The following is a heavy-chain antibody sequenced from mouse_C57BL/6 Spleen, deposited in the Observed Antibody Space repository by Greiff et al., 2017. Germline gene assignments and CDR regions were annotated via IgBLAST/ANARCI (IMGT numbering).Heavy chain of an antibody. Sequence: QVQLQQPGAELVKPGASVKLSCKASGYTFTSYWMQWVKQRPGQGLEWIGEIDPSDSYTNYNQKFKGKATLTVDTSSSTAYMQLSSLTSEDSAVYCCAREGSSGYYFDYWGQGTTLTVSS. V-gene: IGHV1-50*01. CDR1: GYTFTSYW. J-gene: IGHJ2*01. CDR3: AREGSSGYYFDY. CDR2: IDPSDSYT. D-gene: IGHD3-2*02.